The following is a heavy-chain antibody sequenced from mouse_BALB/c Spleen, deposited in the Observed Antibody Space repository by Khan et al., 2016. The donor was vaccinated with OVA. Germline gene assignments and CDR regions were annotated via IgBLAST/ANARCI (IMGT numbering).Heavy chain of an antibody. CDR2: INPYNGFT. V-gene: IGHV1-18*01. CDR3: ARGNYYGSNSWFAY. Sequence: VQLQQSGPELVKPGASMKISCKASGYSFTDYTMNWVKQSRGKNLEWIGLINPYNGFTTYNQKFKGKDTLTVDKSSSTAYMELLSLTSEDSAVYYCARGNYYGSNSWFAYWGQGTLVTVSA. D-gene: IGHD1-1*01. J-gene: IGHJ3*01. CDR1: GYSFTDYT.